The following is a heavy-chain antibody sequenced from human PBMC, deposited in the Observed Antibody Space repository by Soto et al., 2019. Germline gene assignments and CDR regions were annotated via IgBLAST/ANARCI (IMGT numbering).Heavy chain of an antibody. CDR2: IIPIFGTA. CDR1: GGTFSSYA. Sequence: SVKVSCKASGGTFSSYAISWVRQAPGQGLEWMGGIIPIFGTANYAQKFQGRVTITADKSTSTAYMELSSLRSEDTAVYYCARGDCSGGSCYFYDYYYGMDVWGQGTTVTVSS. D-gene: IGHD2-15*01. J-gene: IGHJ6*02. CDR3: ARGDCSGGSCYFYDYYYGMDV. V-gene: IGHV1-69*06.